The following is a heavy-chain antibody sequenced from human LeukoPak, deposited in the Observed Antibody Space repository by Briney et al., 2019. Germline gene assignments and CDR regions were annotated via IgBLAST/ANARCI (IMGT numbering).Heavy chain of an antibody. Sequence: GGSLRLSCAASGFTFSSYAMSWVRQAPGKGLEWVSAISGSGGSTYYADSVKGRFTISRDNSKNTLYLQMNGLRAEDTAVYYCAKDYYDFWSGYYTGISYWGQGTLVTVSS. CDR1: GFTFSSYA. V-gene: IGHV3-23*01. D-gene: IGHD3-3*01. J-gene: IGHJ4*02. CDR3: AKDYYDFWSGYYTGISY. CDR2: ISGSGGST.